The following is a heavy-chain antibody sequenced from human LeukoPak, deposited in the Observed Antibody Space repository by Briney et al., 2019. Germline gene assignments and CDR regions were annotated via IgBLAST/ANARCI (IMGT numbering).Heavy chain of an antibody. D-gene: IGHD5-24*01. CDR3: ARDHGEMATIIYFFDY. Sequence: ASVKVSCKASGYTFTSYYIHWVRQAPGQGLEWMGGIIPIFDTANYAQKFQGRVTMTRDTSISTAYMELSRLRSDDTAVYYCARDHGEMATIIYFFDYWGQGTLVTVSS. CDR1: GYTFTSYY. V-gene: IGHV1-2*02. J-gene: IGHJ4*02. CDR2: IIPIFDTA.